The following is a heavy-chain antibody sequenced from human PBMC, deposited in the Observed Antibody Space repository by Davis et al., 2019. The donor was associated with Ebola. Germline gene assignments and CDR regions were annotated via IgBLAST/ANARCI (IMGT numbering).Heavy chain of an antibody. Sequence: PGGSLRLSCAASEFTFSSSWMHWVRQAPGKGLVWVSLINNDGSITTYADSVKGRFTISRDNAKNTLYLQMNTLRAEDTTVYYCARAKYYGMDVWGKGTTVTVSS. CDR1: EFTFSSSW. V-gene: IGHV3-74*01. CDR3: ARAKYYGMDV. D-gene: IGHD6-6*01. CDR2: INNDGSIT. J-gene: IGHJ6*04.